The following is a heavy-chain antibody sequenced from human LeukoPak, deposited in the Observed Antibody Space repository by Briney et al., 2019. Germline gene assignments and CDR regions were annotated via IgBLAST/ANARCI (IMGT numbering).Heavy chain of an antibody. J-gene: IGHJ4*02. CDR2: IFYSGST. CDR3: ARGGYSGYDFDY. Sequence: PSETLSLTCTVSGGSISSGDYYWSWIRQPPGKGLEWIGYIFYSGSTYYNPSLKSRVTISIHTSKNQFSLKLSSVTAADTAVYYCARGGYSGYDFDYWGQGTLVTVSS. V-gene: IGHV4-30-4*01. D-gene: IGHD5-12*01. CDR1: GGSISSGDYY.